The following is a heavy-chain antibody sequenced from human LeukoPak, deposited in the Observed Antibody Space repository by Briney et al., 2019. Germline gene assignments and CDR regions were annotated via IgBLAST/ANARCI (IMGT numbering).Heavy chain of an antibody. CDR3: ARVKYYGDYGSSPDFDY. J-gene: IGHJ4*02. Sequence: ASVKVSCKASGYTFPSYGISWVRQAPGQGLEWMGWLSAYNGNTNYAQKLQGRVTMTTDTSTSTAYMELRSLRSDDTAVYYCARVKYYGDYGSSPDFDYWGQGTLVTVSS. CDR1: GYTFPSYG. CDR2: LSAYNGNT. D-gene: IGHD4-17*01. V-gene: IGHV1-18*01.